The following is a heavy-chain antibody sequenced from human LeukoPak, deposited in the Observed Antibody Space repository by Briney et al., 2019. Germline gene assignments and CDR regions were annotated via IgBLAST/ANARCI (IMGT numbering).Heavy chain of an antibody. CDR3: TRVVLMVYAKAFDI. CDR1: GFTFNSYG. J-gene: IGHJ3*02. Sequence: GGSLRLSCAASGFTFNSYGMHWVRQAPGKGLEWVAFIRYDGSKSYFADSVKGRFALSGDNSKNTLYLQMNSLRAEDTAVYYCTRVVLMVYAKAFDIWGQGTMVTVSS. D-gene: IGHD2-8*01. V-gene: IGHV3-30*02. CDR2: IRYDGSKS.